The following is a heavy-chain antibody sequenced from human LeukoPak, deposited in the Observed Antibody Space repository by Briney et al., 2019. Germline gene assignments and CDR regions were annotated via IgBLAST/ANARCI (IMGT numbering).Heavy chain of an antibody. CDR1: GFTFSSYA. CDR3: ATTYGDYNPDYYYYYYMDV. Sequence: GGSLRLSCAASGFTFSSYAMSWVRQAPGKGLEWVSAISGSGSTIYYADSVKGRFTISRDNAKNSLYLQMNSLRAEDTAVYYCATTYGDYNPDYYYYYYMDVWGKGTTVTISS. J-gene: IGHJ6*03. V-gene: IGHV3-23*01. CDR2: ISGSGSTI. D-gene: IGHD4-17*01.